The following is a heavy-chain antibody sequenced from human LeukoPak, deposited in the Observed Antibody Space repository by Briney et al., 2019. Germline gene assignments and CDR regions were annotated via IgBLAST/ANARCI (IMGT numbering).Heavy chain of an antibody. D-gene: IGHD5-18*01. CDR2: INHSGST. CDR3: ARGPPHTAMMYY. J-gene: IGHJ4*02. V-gene: IGHV4-39*07. Sequence: PSETLSLTCTVSGGSVSSGSYYWSWIRQPPGKGLEWLGEINHSGSTNYNPSLKSRVTISVDTSKNQFSLKLSSVTAADTAVYYCARGPPHTAMMYYWGQGTLVAVSS. CDR1: GGSVSSGSYY.